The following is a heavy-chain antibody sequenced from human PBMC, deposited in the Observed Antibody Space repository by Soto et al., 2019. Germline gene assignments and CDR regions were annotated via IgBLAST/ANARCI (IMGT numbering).Heavy chain of an antibody. V-gene: IGHV5-10-1*01. J-gene: IGHJ4*02. D-gene: IGHD6-13*01. CDR2: IDPSDSYT. Sequence: EVQLVQSGAEVKKPGESLRISCKGSGYSFTSYWISWVRQMPGKGLEWMGRIDPSDSYTNYSPSFQGHVTISADKSISTAYLQWSSLKASDTAMYSCARLQAAAGDNGLTFDYWGQGTLVTVSS. CDR1: GYSFTSYW. CDR3: ARLQAAAGDNGLTFDY.